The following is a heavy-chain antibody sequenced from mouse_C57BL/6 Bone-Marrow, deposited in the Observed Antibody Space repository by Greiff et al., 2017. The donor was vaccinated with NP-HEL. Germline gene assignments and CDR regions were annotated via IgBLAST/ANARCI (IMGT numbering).Heavy chain of an antibody. J-gene: IGHJ1*03. D-gene: IGHD1-1*01. CDR1: GYTFTDYE. V-gene: IGHV1-15*01. CDR2: IDPETGGT. Sequence: QVHVKQSGAELVRPGASVTLSCKASGYTFTDYEMHWVKQTPVHGLEWIGAIDPETGGTAYNQKFKGKAILTADKSSSTAYMELRSLTSEDSAVYYCTRGIITTVVVDVWGTGTTVTVSS. CDR3: TRGIITTVVVDV.